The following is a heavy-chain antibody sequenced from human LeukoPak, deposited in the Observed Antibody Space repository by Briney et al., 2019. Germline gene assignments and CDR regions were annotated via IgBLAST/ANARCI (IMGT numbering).Heavy chain of an antibody. D-gene: IGHD2-21*01. Sequence: GGSLRLSCAASGFTFSSYSMNWVRQAPGKGLEWVSSISSSSSYIYYADSVKGRFTISRDNAKNSLYLQMNSLRAEDTAVYYCARDRAGVYYYYGMDVWGQGTTVTVSS. CDR2: ISSSSSYI. V-gene: IGHV3-21*01. J-gene: IGHJ6*02. CDR3: ARDRAGVYYYYGMDV. CDR1: GFTFSSYS.